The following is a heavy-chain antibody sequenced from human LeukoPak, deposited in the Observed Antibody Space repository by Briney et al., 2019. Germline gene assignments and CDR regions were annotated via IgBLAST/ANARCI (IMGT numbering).Heavy chain of an antibody. J-gene: IGHJ4*02. CDR1: GFTFSSYS. CDR3: ARGYYDYVWGSEYYFDY. CDR2: ISSSSSTI. V-gene: IGHV3-48*01. D-gene: IGHD3-16*01. Sequence: PGGSLRLSCAASGFTFSSYSMNWVRQAPGKGLEWVSYISSSSSTIYYADSVKGRFTISRDNAKNSLYLQMNSLRAEDTAVYYCARGYYDYVWGSEYYFDYWGQGTLVTVSS.